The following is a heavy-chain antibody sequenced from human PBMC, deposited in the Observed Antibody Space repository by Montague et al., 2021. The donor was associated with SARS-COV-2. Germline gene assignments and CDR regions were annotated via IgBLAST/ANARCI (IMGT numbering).Heavy chain of an antibody. CDR1: GDSVSSYY. Sequence: SETLSLTCTVSGDSVSSYYWNWIRQPPGKGLEWIGYIDYSGSTKYNPSLKSRVTISVDTSKSQISLRLNSVTAADTAVYYCAGDRGRFWHFDLWGRGTLVTVSS. J-gene: IGHJ2*01. CDR2: IDYSGST. D-gene: IGHD2-15*01. CDR3: AGDRGRFWHFDL. V-gene: IGHV4-59*02.